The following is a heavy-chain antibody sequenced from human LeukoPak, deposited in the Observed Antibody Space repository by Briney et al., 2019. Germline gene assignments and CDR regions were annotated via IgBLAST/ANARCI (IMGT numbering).Heavy chain of an antibody. Sequence: GGSLRLSCAASGFIFSDYYMSWIRQAPGKGLEWVSYISNSDSSINYADSVKGRFTISGDKAKNSLLLHMNSLRAEDTAIYYCARVRYCNIGSCRADPWGQGTLVTVSS. J-gene: IGHJ5*02. V-gene: IGHV3-11*01. D-gene: IGHD2-15*01. CDR1: GFIFSDYY. CDR2: ISNSDSSI. CDR3: ARVRYCNIGSCRADP.